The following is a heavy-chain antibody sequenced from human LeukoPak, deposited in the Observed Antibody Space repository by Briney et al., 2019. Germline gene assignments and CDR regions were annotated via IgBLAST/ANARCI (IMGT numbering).Heavy chain of an antibody. V-gene: IGHV3-33*01. Sequence: GGSLRLSCAASGFILSAHGMHWVRQAPGKGLEWVAGMWYDGSREDYADSVKGRFTISRDMSKNTLNLQMNSLRVEDTAMFYCARDLSFGSLDFRGQGTLVTVSS. CDR2: MWYDGSRE. D-gene: IGHD1-26*01. CDR3: ARDLSFGSLDF. CDR1: GFILSAHG. J-gene: IGHJ4*02.